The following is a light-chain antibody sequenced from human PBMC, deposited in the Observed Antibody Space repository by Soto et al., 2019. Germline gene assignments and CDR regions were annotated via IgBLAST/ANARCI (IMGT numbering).Light chain of an antibody. J-gene: IGKJ3*01. CDR3: MQSLQLFS. V-gene: IGKV2-28*01. CDR1: QSLLHSNGYKY. CDR2: LVS. Sequence: IVMTQSPLSLPVTPGEPASISCRSSQSLLHSNGYKYLDWYVQRPGQPPQLLIYLVSNRASVVPDRFSGSGSGTDFTLKISRVDAEHVGVYYCMQSLQLFSFGPGTKVDIK.